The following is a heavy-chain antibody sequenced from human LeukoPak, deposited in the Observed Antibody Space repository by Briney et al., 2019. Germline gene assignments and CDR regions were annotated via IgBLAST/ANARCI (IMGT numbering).Heavy chain of an antibody. CDR3: GSLGGPKVSNDY. V-gene: IGHV4-31*11. Sequence: SQTLSLTCAVSGGSISSGGYYWSWIRQHPGKGLEWIGYIYYSGSTYYNPSLKSRVTISVDTSKNQFSLKLGSVAAADTAVYYWGSLGGPKVSNDYWGQGTLVTVSS. CDR1: GGSISSGGYY. CDR2: IYYSGST. J-gene: IGHJ4*02. D-gene: IGHD3-16*01.